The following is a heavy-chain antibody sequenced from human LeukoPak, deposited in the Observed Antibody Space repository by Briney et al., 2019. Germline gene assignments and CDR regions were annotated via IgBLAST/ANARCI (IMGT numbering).Heavy chain of an antibody. CDR3: ARETVAVEGHYYYYGMDV. J-gene: IGHJ6*02. V-gene: IGHV4-4*02. Sequence: SETLSLTCAVSGGSISSNNWWSWVRQPPGKGLEWIGYIYYSGSTNYNPSLKSRVTISVDTSKNQFSLKLSSVTAADTAVYYCARETVAVEGHYYYYGMDVWGQGTTVTVSS. CDR1: GGSISSNNW. D-gene: IGHD6-19*01. CDR2: IYYSGST.